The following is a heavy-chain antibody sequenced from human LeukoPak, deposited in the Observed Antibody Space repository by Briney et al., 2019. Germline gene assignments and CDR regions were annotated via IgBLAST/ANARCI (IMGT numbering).Heavy chain of an antibody. J-gene: IGHJ4*02. V-gene: IGHV4-34*01. D-gene: IGHD5-12*01. CDR3: ARVSLRPRGYSGYGVDY. CDR1: GGSFSGYY. CDR2: INHSGST. Sequence: SETLSLTCAVYGGSFSGYYWSWIRQPPGKGLEWIGEINHSGSTNYNPSLKSRVTISVDTSKYQFSLKLSSVTAADTAVYYCARVSLRPRGYSGYGVDYWGQGTLVTVSS.